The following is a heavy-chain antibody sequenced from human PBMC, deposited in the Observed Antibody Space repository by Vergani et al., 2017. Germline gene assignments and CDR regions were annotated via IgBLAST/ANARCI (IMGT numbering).Heavy chain of an antibody. CDR3: ARVAHEKIRFYGY. J-gene: IGHJ4*02. CDR1: GGSISSSSYY. Sequence: QLQLQESGPGLVKPSETLSLTCTVSGGSISSSSYYWGWIRQPPGKGLEWIGSIYYSGSTYYNPSLKSRVTISVDTSKNQFSLKLSSVTAADTAVYYCARVAHEKIRFYGYWGQGTLVTVSS. CDR2: IYYSGST. V-gene: IGHV4-39*01. D-gene: IGHD3-3*01.